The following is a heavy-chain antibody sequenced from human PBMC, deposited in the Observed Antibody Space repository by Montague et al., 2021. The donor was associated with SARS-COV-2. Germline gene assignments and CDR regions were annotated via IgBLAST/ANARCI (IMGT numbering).Heavy chain of an antibody. CDR2: INHSGSA. Sequence: SETLSLTCAVYGGSFSGYYWSWIRQPPGKGLEWIGEINHSGSAKYNPSLKSRVTISVDTSKNQFSLKLSSVTAADTAVYYCARGTKGVFTYDYDSSGYASDCWGQGTLVTVSS. J-gene: IGHJ4*02. CDR3: ARGTKGVFTYDYDSSGYASDC. D-gene: IGHD3-22*01. CDR1: GGSFSGYY. V-gene: IGHV4-34*01.